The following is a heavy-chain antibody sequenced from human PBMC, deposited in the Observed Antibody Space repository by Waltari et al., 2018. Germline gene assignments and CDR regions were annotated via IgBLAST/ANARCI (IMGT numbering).Heavy chain of an antibody. D-gene: IGHD6-13*01. Sequence: QVRLVESGGGVVQPGRSLRLSCAAPGFTFAAYAMYWVRQVPGKGLDLVAVIANDGSNEYYTDSVKGRFTISRDNAKDTLYLHMNNLRPDDTADYYCASTVAAAVSWGQGTRVTVS. CDR3: ASTVAAAVS. J-gene: IGHJ4*02. V-gene: IGHV3-30*14. CDR1: GFTFAAYA. CDR2: IANDGSNE.